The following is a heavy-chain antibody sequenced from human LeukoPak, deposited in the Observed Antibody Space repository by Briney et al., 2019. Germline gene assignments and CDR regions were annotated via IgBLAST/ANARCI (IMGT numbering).Heavy chain of an antibody. CDR1: GGSISSSSYY. CDR3: ATLPVVVQAIV. V-gene: IGHV4-39*07. J-gene: IGHJ4*02. CDR2: IYYSGST. Sequence: SETLSLTCTVSGGSISSSSYYWGWIRQPPGKGLEWIGSIYYSGSTYYNPSLKSRVTISVDTSKNQFSLKLSSVTAADTAVYYCATLPVVVQAIVWGQGTLVTVSS. D-gene: IGHD2-15*01.